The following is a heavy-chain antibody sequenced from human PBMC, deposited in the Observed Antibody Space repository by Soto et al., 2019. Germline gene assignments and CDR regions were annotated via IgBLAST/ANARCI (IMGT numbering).Heavy chain of an antibody. CDR2: ISYSADKT. J-gene: IGHJ3*02. Sequence: EEQLLESGGGLVQPGGSLRLSCAASGFTFSNYVMNWVRQAPGKGLEWVSTISYSADKTFYADSVKGRFTISRDNSRDTLFLQMNSLRADDAAVYYCARRARTATTNWGAFDIWGQGTMVTVSS. CDR1: GFTFSNYV. CDR3: ARRARTATTNWGAFDI. V-gene: IGHV3-23*01. D-gene: IGHD1-7*01.